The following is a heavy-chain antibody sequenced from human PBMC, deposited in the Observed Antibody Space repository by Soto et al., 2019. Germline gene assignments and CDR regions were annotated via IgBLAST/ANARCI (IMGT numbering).Heavy chain of an antibody. V-gene: IGHV3-23*01. CDR3: AKDVTMVRGVVYYFDY. Sequence: GGSLRVSCAASGFTFSSYAMSWVRQSPGKGLEWVSAISGSGGSTYYADSVKGRFTISRDNSKNTLYLQMNSLRAEDTAVYYCAKDVTMVRGVVYYFDYWGQGTLVTVSS. CDR2: ISGSGGST. J-gene: IGHJ4*02. CDR1: GFTFSSYA. D-gene: IGHD3-10*01.